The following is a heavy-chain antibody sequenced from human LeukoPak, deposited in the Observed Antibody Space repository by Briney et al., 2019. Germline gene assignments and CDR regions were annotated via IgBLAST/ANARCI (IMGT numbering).Heavy chain of an antibody. CDR3: ASIIRVTATLDAFDM. V-gene: IGHV5-51*01. CDR1: GYRFNSYW. J-gene: IGHJ3*02. CDR2: IYPGDSDT. D-gene: IGHD2-21*02. Sequence: GASLNISCKGSGYRFNSYWIGRVRQLPGKGLEWMGIIYPGDSDTRYSPSFQGQVTISADKSISTAYLQWSSLKASDSAMYYCASIIRVTATLDAFDMWGQGTTVTVSS.